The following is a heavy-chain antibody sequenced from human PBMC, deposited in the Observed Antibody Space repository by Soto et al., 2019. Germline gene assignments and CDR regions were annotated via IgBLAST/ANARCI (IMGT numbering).Heavy chain of an antibody. CDR1: GFTFSDHY. CDR2: SRNKANSYST. Sequence: EVQLVESGGGLVQPGGSLRLSCAASGFTFSDHYMDWLRQAPGKGLEWVARSRNKANSYSTEYAASVRGRFTISRDDSKTSLYLQMNSLKIEDTAVYYCARSDFHDYWGQGTLVTVSS. V-gene: IGHV3-72*01. CDR3: ARSDFHDY. J-gene: IGHJ4*02.